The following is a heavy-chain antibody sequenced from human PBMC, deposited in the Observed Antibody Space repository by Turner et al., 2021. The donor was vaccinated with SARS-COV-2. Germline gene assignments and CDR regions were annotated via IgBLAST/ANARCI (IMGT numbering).Heavy chain of an antibody. CDR2: VSGLGDTR. Sequence: EVQVLESGGGLAQPGGSLRLSCAASGFTFNTYAMSWVRQAPGKGLVWVSVVSGLGDTRFYADSVGGRFTISRDNTKNRVYLQMNSLGPDDTALYYCVRDRPRPGDRDALDIWGQGTMVTVSS. D-gene: IGHD7-27*01. V-gene: IGHV3-23*01. J-gene: IGHJ3*02. CDR1: GFTFNTYA. CDR3: VRDRPRPGDRDALDI.